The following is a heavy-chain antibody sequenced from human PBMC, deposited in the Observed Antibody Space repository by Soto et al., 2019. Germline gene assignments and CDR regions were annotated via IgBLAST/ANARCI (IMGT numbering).Heavy chain of an antibody. V-gene: IGHV4-59*01. CDR1: GGSISSYF. J-gene: IGHJ3*01. Sequence: SETLSLTCTVSGGSISSYFWNWIRQPPGKGLEWIGYIYYSGRTNYNPSLKSRVTISVDTSKNQFSLKLSSVTAADTAVYYCASGGWTYDILTGYYLWGQGTMVTVSS. CDR2: IYYSGRT. D-gene: IGHD3-9*01. CDR3: ASGGWTYDILTGYYL.